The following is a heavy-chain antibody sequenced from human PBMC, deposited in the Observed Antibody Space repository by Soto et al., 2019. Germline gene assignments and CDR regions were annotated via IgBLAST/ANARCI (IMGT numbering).Heavy chain of an antibody. V-gene: IGHV4-59*01. CDR1: GGSISSYY. CDR2: IYYSGST. D-gene: IGHD6-13*01. CDR3: ARGRDSSSWQIFDY. J-gene: IGHJ4*02. Sequence: PSETLSLTCTVSGGSISSYYWSWIRQPPGKGLEWIGYIYYSGSTNYNPSLKSRVTISVDTSKNQFSLKLSSVTAADTAVYYCARGRDSSSWQIFDYWGQGTLVTVSS.